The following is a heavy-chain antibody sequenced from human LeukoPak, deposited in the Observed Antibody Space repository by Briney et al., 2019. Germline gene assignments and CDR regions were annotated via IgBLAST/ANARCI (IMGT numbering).Heavy chain of an antibody. V-gene: IGHV4-4*07. Sequence: SETLSLTCTVSGGSISSYYWNWIRQPAGKGLEWIGRIYSSGSTNYNPSLKSRVTISVDTSKNQFSLKLSSVTAADTAVYYCARSMVRGVNHNWFDPWGQGTLVTVSS. J-gene: IGHJ5*02. CDR3: ARSMVRGVNHNWFDP. CDR1: GGSISSYY. CDR2: IYSSGST. D-gene: IGHD3-10*01.